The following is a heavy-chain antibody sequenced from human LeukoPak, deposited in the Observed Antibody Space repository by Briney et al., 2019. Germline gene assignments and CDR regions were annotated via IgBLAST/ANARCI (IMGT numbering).Heavy chain of an antibody. V-gene: IGHV1-46*01. D-gene: IGHD1-1*01. CDR2: INPSGGST. CDR1: GYTFTSYY. J-gene: IGHJ4*02. CDR3: ARDPTGPPGYLDY. Sequence: ASVKVSCKASGYTFTSYYVHWVRQAPGQGLEWMGIINPSGGSTSYAQKFQGRVTMTRDMPTSTVYMELSSLRSEDTAVYYCARDPTGPPGYLDYWGQGTLVTVSS.